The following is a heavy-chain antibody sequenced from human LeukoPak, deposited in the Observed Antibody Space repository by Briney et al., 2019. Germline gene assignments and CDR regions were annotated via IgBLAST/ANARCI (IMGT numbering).Heavy chain of an antibody. CDR2: IIPIFGTA. Sequence: SVKVSCKASGGTFSSYAISWVRQAPGQGLEWMGGIIPIFGTANYAQKFQGRVTVTADKSTSTAYMELSSLRSEDTAVYYCASLGQAAGKYGRDVGEKGPTAPVP. D-gene: IGHD6-19*01. CDR3: ASLGQAAGKYGRDV. V-gene: IGHV1-69*06. CDR1: GGTFSSYA. J-gene: IGHJ6*04.